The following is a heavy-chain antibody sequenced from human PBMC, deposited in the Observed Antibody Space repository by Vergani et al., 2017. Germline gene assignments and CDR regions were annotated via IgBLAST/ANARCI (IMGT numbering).Heavy chain of an antibody. J-gene: IGHJ6*03. CDR3: ARDQRYYDSSGYYYYMDV. V-gene: IGHV3-7*03. CDR1: GFTFSTYW. Sequence: EVQLVESGGGLVQPGGSLRLSCATSGFTFSTYWMSWVRQAPGKGLEWVANIKQDGSEKYYVDSVKGRFTISRDNAKNSLYLQMNSLRAEDTAVYYCARDQRYYDSSGYYYYMDVWGKGP. D-gene: IGHD3-22*01. CDR2: IKQDGSEK.